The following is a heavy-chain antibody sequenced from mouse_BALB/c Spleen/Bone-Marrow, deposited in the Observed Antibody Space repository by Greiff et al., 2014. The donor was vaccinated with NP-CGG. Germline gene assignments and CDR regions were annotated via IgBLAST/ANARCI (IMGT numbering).Heavy chain of an antibody. Sequence: EVQVVESGGGLVQPGGSRKLSCAASGFTFSSFGMHWVRQAPEKGLEWVAYISSGSSTIYYADTVKGRFTISRDNPKNTLFLQMTSLRSEDTAMYYCARSGYDVTYYYAMDYWGQGTSVTVSS. CDR2: ISSGSSTI. D-gene: IGHD2-14*01. CDR3: ARSGYDVTYYYAMDY. J-gene: IGHJ4*01. CDR1: GFTFSSFG. V-gene: IGHV5-17*02.